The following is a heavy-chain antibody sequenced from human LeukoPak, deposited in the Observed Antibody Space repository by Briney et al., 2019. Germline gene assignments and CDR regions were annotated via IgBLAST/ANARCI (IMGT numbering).Heavy chain of an antibody. CDR2: IYHSGST. CDR3: AREGGYSSIKIFDY. D-gene: IGHD6-13*01. CDR1: GGSISPYY. V-gene: IGHV4-38-2*02. J-gene: IGHJ4*02. Sequence: PSETLSLTCTVSGGSISPYYWGWIRQPPGKGLEWIGSIYHSGSTYYNPSLKSRVTISVDTSKNQFSLKLSSVTAADTAVYYCAREGGYSSIKIFDYWGQGTLVTVSS.